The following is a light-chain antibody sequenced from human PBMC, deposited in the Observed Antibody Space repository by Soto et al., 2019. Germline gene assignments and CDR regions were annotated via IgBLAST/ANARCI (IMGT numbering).Light chain of an antibody. V-gene: IGLV2-11*01. J-gene: IGLJ1*01. CDR1: SSDVGGYNY. CDR2: DVS. Sequence: QSALTQPLSVSGSPGQSVTISCTRTSSDVGGYNYVSWYQQHPGKAPKLMIYDVSNRPSGVPDRFSGSKSGNTASLTISGLQAEDEADYYCCSYAGSYPSYVFGTGTKLTVL. CDR3: CSYAGSYPSYV.